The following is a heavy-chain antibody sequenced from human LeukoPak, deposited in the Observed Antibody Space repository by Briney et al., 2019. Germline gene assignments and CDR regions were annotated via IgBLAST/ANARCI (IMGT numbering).Heavy chain of an antibody. D-gene: IGHD1-26*01. J-gene: IGHJ4*02. CDR2: ISSSSSTI. V-gene: IGHV3-48*01. Sequence: PGGSLRLSCAASGFTFSSYSMNWVRQAPGKGLEWVSYISSSSSTIYYADSVKGRFTISRDNAKNSLHLQMNSLRAEDTAVYYCARDPTRVVGATWWFDYWGQGTLVTVSS. CDR1: GFTFSSYS. CDR3: ARDPTRVVGATWWFDY.